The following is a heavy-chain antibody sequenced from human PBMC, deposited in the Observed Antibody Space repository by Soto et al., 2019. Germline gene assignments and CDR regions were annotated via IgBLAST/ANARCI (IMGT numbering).Heavy chain of an antibody. CDR3: ARERTGYCSGGSCYSVHYFDY. Sequence: QVQLQESGPGLVKPSQTLSLTCTVSGGSISSGDYYWSWIRQPPGKGLEWIGNIYYSGSTYYNPSLKSRVTISVDTSKNQFSLKLSSVTAADTAVYYCARERTGYCSGGSCYSVHYFDYWGQGTLVTVSS. CDR1: GGSISSGDYY. V-gene: IGHV4-30-4*01. D-gene: IGHD2-15*01. J-gene: IGHJ4*02. CDR2: IYYSGST.